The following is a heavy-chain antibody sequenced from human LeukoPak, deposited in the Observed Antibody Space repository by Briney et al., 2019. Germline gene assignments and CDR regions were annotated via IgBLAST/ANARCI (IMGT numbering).Heavy chain of an antibody. CDR1: GFTFSSYG. D-gene: IGHD5-18*01. CDR2: IWYDGSNK. Sequence: GRSLRLSCAASGFTFSSYGMHWVRQAPGKGLEWVAVIWYDGSNKYYADSVKGRFTISRDNSKNTLYLQMNSLRAEDTAVYYCARDKGYSYGGIDYWGQGTLVTVSS. V-gene: IGHV3-33*01. CDR3: ARDKGYSYGGIDY. J-gene: IGHJ4*02.